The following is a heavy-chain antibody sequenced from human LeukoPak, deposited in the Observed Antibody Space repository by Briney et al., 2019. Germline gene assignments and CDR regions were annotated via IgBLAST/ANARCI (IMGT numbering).Heavy chain of an antibody. J-gene: IGHJ3*02. CDR2: ISSSGSTI. CDR3: AKGLYYYGSGGAFDI. Sequence: GGSLRLSCAASGFTFSSYEMNWVRQAPGKGLEWVSYISSSGSTIYYADSVKGRFTISRDNAKNSLYLQMNSLRAEDTAVHYCAKGLYYYGSGGAFDIWGQGTMVTVSS. V-gene: IGHV3-48*03. D-gene: IGHD3-10*01. CDR1: GFTFSSYE.